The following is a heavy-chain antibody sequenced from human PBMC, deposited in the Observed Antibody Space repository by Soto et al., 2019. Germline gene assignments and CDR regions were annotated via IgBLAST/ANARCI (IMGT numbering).Heavy chain of an antibody. V-gene: IGHV3-48*03. J-gene: IGHJ6*02. CDR2: ISSSGSTI. CDR3: ARDSSSSAYYYGMDV. CDR1: GFTFSSYE. D-gene: IGHD6-6*01. Sequence: GGSLRLSCAASGFTFSSYEMNWVRQAPGKGLEWVSYISSSGSTIYYADSVKGRFTISRDNAKNSLYLQVNSLRAEDTAVYYCARDSSSSAYYYGMDVWGQGTTVTVSS.